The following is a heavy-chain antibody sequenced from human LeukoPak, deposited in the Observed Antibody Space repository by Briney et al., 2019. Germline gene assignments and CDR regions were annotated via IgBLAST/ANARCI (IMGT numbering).Heavy chain of an antibody. D-gene: IGHD7-27*01. CDR3: ATIAPGDLFDY. CDR2: FVPEDDET. J-gene: IGHJ4*02. V-gene: IGHV1-24*01. Sequence: ASVKVSCKVSGSTLTEFSIHWVRQAPGKGLEWMGGFVPEDDETIYAQSFQGRVTMTEDTSTDTAYMELSSLRSEDTAMYYCATIAPGDLFDYWGQGTLVTVSS. CDR1: GSTLTEFS.